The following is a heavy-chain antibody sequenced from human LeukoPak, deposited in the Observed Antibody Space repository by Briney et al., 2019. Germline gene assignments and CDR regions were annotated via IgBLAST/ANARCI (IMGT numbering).Heavy chain of an antibody. J-gene: IGHJ4*02. CDR3: VTSYCSGGSCYSASGY. V-gene: IGHV3-74*01. CDR1: GFTFSSYW. Sequence: HAGGSLRLSCAASGFTFSSYWMHWVRQAPGKGLVWVSRINSDGSSTSYADSVKGRFTISRDNAKNTLYLQMNSLRAEDSAVYYCVTSYCSGGSCYSASGYWGRGTLVTVSS. D-gene: IGHD2-15*01. CDR2: INSDGSST.